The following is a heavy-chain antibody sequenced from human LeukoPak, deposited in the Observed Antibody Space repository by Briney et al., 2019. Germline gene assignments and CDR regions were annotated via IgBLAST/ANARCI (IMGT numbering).Heavy chain of an antibody. J-gene: IGHJ3*02. Sequence: GGSLRLSCAASGFTFSSYAMSWVRQAPGKGLEWVSAISGSGGSTYYADSVKGRFTISRDNSKNTLYLQMYSLRAEDTAVYYCAKGQYYYDSSGDAFDIWGQGTMVTVSS. D-gene: IGHD3-22*01. CDR1: GFTFSSYA. V-gene: IGHV3-23*01. CDR2: ISGSGGST. CDR3: AKGQYYYDSSGDAFDI.